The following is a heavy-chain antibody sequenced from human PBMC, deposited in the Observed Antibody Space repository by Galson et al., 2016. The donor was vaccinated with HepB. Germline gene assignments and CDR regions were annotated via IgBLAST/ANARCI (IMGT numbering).Heavy chain of an antibody. Sequence: SLRLSCATSGFTFSQYGMHWVRQTPGKGLEWVTYISYDGRKKYSTDSVRGRFTMSRDNAMNTVFLQMDSLRAEDTAVYYCARLYRRGFDYWGQGTLVTV. CDR1: GFTFSQYG. D-gene: IGHD1-14*01. CDR3: ARLYRRGFDY. V-gene: IGHV3-33*05. CDR2: ISYDGRKK. J-gene: IGHJ4*02.